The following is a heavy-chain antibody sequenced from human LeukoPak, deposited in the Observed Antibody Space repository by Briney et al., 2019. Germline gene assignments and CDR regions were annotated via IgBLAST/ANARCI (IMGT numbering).Heavy chain of an antibody. D-gene: IGHD3-10*01. V-gene: IGHV4-4*07. CDR1: GGSISSYY. J-gene: IGHJ6*03. Sequence: SETLSLTCTVSGGSISSYYWSWIRQPAGKGLEWIGRIYTSGSTNYNPSLKSRVTISVDKSKNQFSLKLSSVTAADTAVYYCARDTPRVDLVSYYYMDVWGKGTTVTVSS. CDR3: ARDTPRVDLVSYYYMDV. CDR2: IYTSGST.